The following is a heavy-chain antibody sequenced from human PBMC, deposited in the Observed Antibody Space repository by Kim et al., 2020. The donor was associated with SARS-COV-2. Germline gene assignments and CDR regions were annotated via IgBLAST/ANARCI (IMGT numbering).Heavy chain of an antibody. CDR3: AREQGSIVGATDAFDI. V-gene: IGHV3-30-3*01. CDR1: GFTFSSYA. J-gene: IGHJ3*02. D-gene: IGHD1-26*01. Sequence: GGSLRLSCAASGFTFSSYAMHWVRQAPGKGLEWVAVISYDGSNKYYADSVKGRFTISRDNSKNTLYLQMNSLRAEDTAVYYCAREQGSIVGATDAFDIWGQGTMVTVSS. CDR2: ISYDGSNK.